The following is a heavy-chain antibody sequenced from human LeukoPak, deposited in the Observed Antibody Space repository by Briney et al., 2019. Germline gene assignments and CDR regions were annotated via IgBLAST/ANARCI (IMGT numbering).Heavy chain of an antibody. Sequence: TXSCXXXGYTXXXYGISWVRQAPGQGLEWMGWISAYNGNTKYAQKLQGRVTMTTDTSTSTAYMELRSLRSDDTAVYYCARDISSIAAAGWSYYYYYGMDVWGQGTTVTVSS. V-gene: IGHV1-18*01. CDR3: ARDISSIAAAGWSYYYYYGMDV. CDR2: ISAYNGNT. J-gene: IGHJ6*02. CDR1: GYTXXXYG. D-gene: IGHD6-13*01.